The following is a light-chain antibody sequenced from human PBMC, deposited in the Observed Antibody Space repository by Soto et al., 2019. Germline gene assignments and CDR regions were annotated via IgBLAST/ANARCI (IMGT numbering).Light chain of an antibody. CDR1: QSISSR. CDR2: KAS. V-gene: IGKV1-5*03. Sequence: DIQMTQSPPILSASVGDRVTMTCRASQSISSRLAWYQQKPGRAPKLLIYKASTLETAVPSRFSGSGSGTEFTLTISSLQPDDVATYYCQQYNTYSSFGPGTKVDMK. CDR3: QQYNTYSS. J-gene: IGKJ3*01.